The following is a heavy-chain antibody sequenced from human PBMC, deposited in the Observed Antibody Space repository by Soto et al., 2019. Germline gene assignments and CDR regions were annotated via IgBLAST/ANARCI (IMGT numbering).Heavy chain of an antibody. V-gene: IGHV3-21*01. CDR1: GFNFNVYS. CDR3: ARDRGSEVFDS. D-gene: IGHD5-12*01. CDR2: ISSSGNYI. J-gene: IGHJ5*01. Sequence: GGSLRLSCAASGFNFNVYSMNWVRQAPGKGLEWISSISSSGNYIHYRDSVRGRFTISRDNAKNSLYLQLDSLRVEDTAVYFCARDRGSEVFDSWGQGTLVTVSS.